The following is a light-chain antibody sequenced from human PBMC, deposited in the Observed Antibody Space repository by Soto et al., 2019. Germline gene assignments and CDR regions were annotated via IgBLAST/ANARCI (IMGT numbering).Light chain of an antibody. Sequence: DIQMTQSPSTLSASVGDRVTITCRASQGISRWLAWYQQKPGKAPNLLIFKASTLESGVPSRFSGSGSGTEFPLTISSLQPDDSATDYCQQYNSYSGTFGQGTKVEIK. CDR3: QQYNSYSGT. J-gene: IGKJ1*01. V-gene: IGKV1-5*03. CDR1: QGISRW. CDR2: KAS.